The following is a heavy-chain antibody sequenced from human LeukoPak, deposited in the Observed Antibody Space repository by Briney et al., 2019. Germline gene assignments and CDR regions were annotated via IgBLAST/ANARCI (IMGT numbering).Heavy chain of an antibody. D-gene: IGHD6-19*01. V-gene: IGHV3-9*01. Sequence: PGGSLRLSCAASGFTFDNYAMHWVRQAPGKGVEWVSGISWNSGSIGYADSVKGRFTISRDNAKNSLYLEMNSLRAEDTALYYCAKDLPGIAVAGAFDIWGQGTMVTVSS. CDR3: AKDLPGIAVAGAFDI. CDR1: GFTFDNYA. CDR2: ISWNSGSI. J-gene: IGHJ3*02.